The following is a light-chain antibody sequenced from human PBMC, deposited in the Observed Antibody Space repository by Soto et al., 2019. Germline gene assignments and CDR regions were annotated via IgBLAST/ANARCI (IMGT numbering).Light chain of an antibody. V-gene: IGKV1-5*01. Sequence: DIQMTQSPSTLSASVGDRVTITCRASQSISSWLAWYQQKPGKAPKLLIYDASSLESGVPSRFSGSGSGTEFTLTISSLQPDDFATYFCQQSFSFPATFGGGTKVEIK. CDR2: DAS. CDR1: QSISSW. CDR3: QQSFSFPAT. J-gene: IGKJ4*01.